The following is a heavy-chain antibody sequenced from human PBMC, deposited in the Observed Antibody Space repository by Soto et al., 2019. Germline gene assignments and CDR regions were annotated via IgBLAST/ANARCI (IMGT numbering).Heavy chain of an antibody. Sequence: GASVKVSCKASGYSFTYYAIHWVRQAPGQRLEWMGWINTGYGNTKYSQNFQGRVTITRDTSASTAYMELSSLRSEDTAVYYCARSGQWLPYYYYGMDVCGQGTTVTVSS. CDR2: INTGYGNT. D-gene: IGHD6-19*01. CDR3: ARSGQWLPYYYYGMDV. J-gene: IGHJ6*02. CDR1: GYSFTYYA. V-gene: IGHV1-3*04.